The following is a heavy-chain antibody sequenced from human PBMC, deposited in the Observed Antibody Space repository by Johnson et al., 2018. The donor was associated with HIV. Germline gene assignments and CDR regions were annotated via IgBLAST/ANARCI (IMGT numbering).Heavy chain of an antibody. CDR1: GFTFGTYP. CDR3: AKDIFTTTVDAFDF. Sequence: VQLVESGGGLVQPGGSLRLSCAASGFTFGTYPMSWVRQAPGKGLEWVSVISGSGDSTYYADSVKGRFTISRDNSKNTLYLQMNSLRAEDTALYYCAKDIFTTTVDAFDFWGQGTMVTVSS. J-gene: IGHJ3*01. CDR2: ISGSGDST. V-gene: IGHV3-23*04. D-gene: IGHD4-17*01.